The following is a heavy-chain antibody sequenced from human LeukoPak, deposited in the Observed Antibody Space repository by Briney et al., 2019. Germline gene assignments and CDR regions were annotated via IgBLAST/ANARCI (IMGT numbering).Heavy chain of an antibody. CDR1: GGSISSYY. CDR2: IYYSGST. Sequence: PSETLSLTCTVSGGSISSYYWSWIRQPPGKGLEWIGYIYYSGSTNYNPSLKSRVTISVDTPKNQFSLKLSSVTAADTAVYYCARHEGPDDYSNYGEWDVWGQGTTVTVSS. CDR3: ARHEGPDDYSNYGEWDV. D-gene: IGHD4-4*01. J-gene: IGHJ6*02. V-gene: IGHV4-59*08.